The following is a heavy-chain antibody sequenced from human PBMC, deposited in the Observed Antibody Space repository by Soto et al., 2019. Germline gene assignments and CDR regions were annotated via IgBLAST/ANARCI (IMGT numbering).Heavy chain of an antibody. V-gene: IGHV4-61*01. D-gene: IGHD6-19*01. CDR1: GGSVSSGSYY. J-gene: IGHJ4*02. CDR2: IYYGGST. CDR3: TIAVAGTRFDY. Sequence: ASETLSLTCTVSGGSVSSGSYYWSWIRQPPGKGLEWIGYIYYGGSTNYNPSLKSRVTISVDTSKNQFSLKLSSVTAADTAVYYCTIAVAGTRFDYWGQGTLVTVSS.